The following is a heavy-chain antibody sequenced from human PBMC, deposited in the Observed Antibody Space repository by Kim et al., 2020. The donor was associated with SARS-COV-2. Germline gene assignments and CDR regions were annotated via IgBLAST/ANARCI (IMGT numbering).Heavy chain of an antibody. D-gene: IGHD3-16*02. J-gene: IGHJ1*01. CDR2: INAGNGNT. CDR3: ARDGYDYVWGSYRYEH. Sequence: ASVKVSCKASGYTFTSYAMHWVRQAPGQRLEWMGWINAGNGNTKYSQKFQGRVTITRDTSASTAYMELSSLRSEDTAVYYCARDGYDYVWGSYRYEHWGQGTLVTVSS. CDR1: GYTFTSYA. V-gene: IGHV1-3*01.